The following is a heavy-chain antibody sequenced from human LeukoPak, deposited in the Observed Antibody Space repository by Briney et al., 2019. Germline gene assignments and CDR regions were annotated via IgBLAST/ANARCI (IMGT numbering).Heavy chain of an antibody. D-gene: IGHD6-13*01. CDR2: IYYSGST. Sequence: SETLSLTCTVSGGSITSTTYYWGWIRQPPGKGLEWIGSIYYSGSTYYNPPLKSRVTISGDTSKNQLSLKLSSVTAADTAVYYCARRRNSSSWYEEDYWGQGTLVTVSS. V-gene: IGHV4-39*01. CDR1: GGSITSTTYY. J-gene: IGHJ4*02. CDR3: ARRRNSSSWYEEDY.